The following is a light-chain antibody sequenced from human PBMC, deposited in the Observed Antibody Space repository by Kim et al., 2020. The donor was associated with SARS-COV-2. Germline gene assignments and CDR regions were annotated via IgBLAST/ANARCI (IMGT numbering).Light chain of an antibody. CDR1: SSNIGSNP. J-gene: IGLJ2*01. CDR3: ATWDDSLNGAI. CDR2: TNN. V-gene: IGLV1-44*01. Sequence: QSVLTQPPSASGTPGQRVTISCSGSSSNIGSNPVNWYQQFPGTAPKLLIYTNNQWPSGVPDRFSGSKSGTSASLAISGLQSEDEADYYCATWDDSLNGAIFGGGTQLTVL.